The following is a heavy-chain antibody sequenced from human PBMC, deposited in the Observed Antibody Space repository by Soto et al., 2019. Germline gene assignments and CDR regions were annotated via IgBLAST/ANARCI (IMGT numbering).Heavy chain of an antibody. J-gene: IGHJ6*02. CDR3: ARTGGGYSRHYYYYGMDV. Sequence: SETLSLTCTVSGGSISSYYWSWIRQPPGKGLEWIGYIYYSGSTNYNPSLKSRVTISVDTSKNQFSLKLSSVTAADTAVYYCARTGGGYSRHYYYYGMDVWGQGTTVTVSS. CDR1: GGSISSYY. CDR2: IYYSGST. D-gene: IGHD3-22*01. V-gene: IGHV4-59*01.